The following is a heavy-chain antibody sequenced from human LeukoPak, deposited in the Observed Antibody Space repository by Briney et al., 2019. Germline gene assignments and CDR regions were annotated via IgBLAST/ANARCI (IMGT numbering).Heavy chain of an antibody. CDR3: VRGKTYSFDY. J-gene: IGHJ4*02. Sequence: GGSLRLSCAASGFIFSSYAMSWVRQAPGKGLVWVSRINSDGSSTIYADSVKGRFTISRDNAKNTLYLQMNSLRAEDTAVYYCVRGKTYSFDYWGQGTLITVSS. V-gene: IGHV3-74*01. CDR1: GFIFSSYA. CDR2: INSDGSST.